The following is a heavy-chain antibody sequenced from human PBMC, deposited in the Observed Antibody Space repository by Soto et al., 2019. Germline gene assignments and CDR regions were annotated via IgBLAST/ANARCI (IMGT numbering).Heavy chain of an antibody. CDR1: DDSITSNSYF. CDR3: ARHFSVDYFDY. Sequence: SETLSLTCTVSDDSITSNSYFWAWIRQPPGKGLEWIGSIYYSGTTYYNPSLKSRVTISVDRSKNQFSLKLSSVTAADTAVYYCARHFSVDYFDYWGQGALVTVSS. V-gene: IGHV4-39*01. J-gene: IGHJ4*02. CDR2: IYYSGTT.